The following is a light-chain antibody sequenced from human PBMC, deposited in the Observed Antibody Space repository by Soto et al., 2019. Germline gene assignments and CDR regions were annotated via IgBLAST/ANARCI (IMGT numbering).Light chain of an antibody. V-gene: IGKV1-39*01. CDR1: QSISGY. CDR2: GAS. J-gene: IGKJ4*01. Sequence: DIQMTHSPSSLSSSVGDRVPITCQTSQSISGYLNWYQQKPGKATKILISGASTLHNGVPSRFSGRGSGTDFTLTISSLQPEDVATYYCQQSLSTLLTFGGGTKVDIK. CDR3: QQSLSTLLT.